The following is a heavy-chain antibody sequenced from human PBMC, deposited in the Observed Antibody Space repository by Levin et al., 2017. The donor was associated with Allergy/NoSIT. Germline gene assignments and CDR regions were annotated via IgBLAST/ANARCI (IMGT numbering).Heavy chain of an antibody. CDR2: IYPPDSDT. CDR3: ARSGERDQAWHFDL. D-gene: IGHD2-2*01. V-gene: IGHV5-51*01. J-gene: IGHJ2*01. CDR1: GYRFGDYW. Sequence: KVSCKGSGYRFGDYWIAWVRQVPGKGLEWMGVIYPPDSDTRYSPSFQGQVTISADRSISTAYLQWSSLKASDTAIYYCARSGERDQAWHFDLWGRGSLVTVSS.